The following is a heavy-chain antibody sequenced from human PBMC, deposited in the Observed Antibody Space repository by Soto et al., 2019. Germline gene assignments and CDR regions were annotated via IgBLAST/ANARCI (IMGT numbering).Heavy chain of an antibody. CDR1: GFTFSSYD. Sequence: EVQLVESGGGLVQPGGSLRLSCAASGFTFSSYDMHWVRQATGKGLEWVSAIGTAGDTYYPGSVKGRFTISRENAKNSLYLQMNSLRAGDTAVYYCARGDTVPIQRGGGWYFDLWGRGTLVTVSS. CDR3: ARGDTVPIQRGGGWYFDL. CDR2: IGTAGDT. V-gene: IGHV3-13*01. D-gene: IGHD4-17*01. J-gene: IGHJ2*01.